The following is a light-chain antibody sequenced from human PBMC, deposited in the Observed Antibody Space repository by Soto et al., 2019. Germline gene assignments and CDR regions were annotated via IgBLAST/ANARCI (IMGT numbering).Light chain of an antibody. J-gene: IGLJ3*02. V-gene: IGLV1-44*01. Sequence: QLVLTQPPSASGTPGQRVTISCSGSSSNIGSHAVNWYQQFPGAAPKLLIYNNDQRPSGVPDRFSGSKSGTSASLAISGLQSEDEGSYYCAPWDVDLNGPVFGGGTKLTVL. CDR3: APWDVDLNGPV. CDR1: SSNIGSHA. CDR2: NND.